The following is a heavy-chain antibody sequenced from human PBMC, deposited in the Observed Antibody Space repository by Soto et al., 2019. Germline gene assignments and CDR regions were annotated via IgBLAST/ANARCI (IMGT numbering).Heavy chain of an antibody. J-gene: IGHJ4*02. V-gene: IGHV1-8*01. D-gene: IGHD6-6*01. CDR1: GYTFTSYD. CDR2: MNPNSGNT. Sequence: ASVKVSCKASGYTFTSYDINWVRQATGQGLEWMGWMNPNSGNTVYAQKFQDRVTMTRNTSISTAYMELSSLRSEDTAVYYCAREYSSSSGSFDYWGQGTLVTVSS. CDR3: AREYSSSSGSFDY.